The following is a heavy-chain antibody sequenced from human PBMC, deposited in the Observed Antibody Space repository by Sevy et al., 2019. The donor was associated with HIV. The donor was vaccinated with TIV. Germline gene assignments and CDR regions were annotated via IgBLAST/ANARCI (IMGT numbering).Heavy chain of an antibody. CDR3: ARVRLRDSRYYYYYGMDV. V-gene: IGHV4-39*01. CDR1: GGSISSSSYY. J-gene: IGHJ6*02. CDR2: IYYSGST. D-gene: IGHD2-15*01. Sequence: SETLSLTCTVSGGSISSSSYYWGWIRQPPGKGLEWIGSIYYSGSTYYNPSLKSRVTISVDTSKNQFSLKLSPVTAADTAVYYCARVRLRDSRYYYYYGMDVWGQGTTVTVSS.